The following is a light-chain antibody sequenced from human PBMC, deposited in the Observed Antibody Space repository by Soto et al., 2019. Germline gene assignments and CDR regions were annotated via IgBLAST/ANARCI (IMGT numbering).Light chain of an antibody. CDR2: GAS. Sequence: EIVLTQSPGTLSLSPGERATLSCRASQSVSSSYLAWYQQKPGQAPRLLIYGASSRATGIPDRFSGSGSGTDFPLTISRLEPEDVAVYYCQQYGSSPPPVTFCQGTKVEIK. CDR3: QQYGSSPPPVT. J-gene: IGKJ1*01. V-gene: IGKV3-20*01. CDR1: QSVSSSY.